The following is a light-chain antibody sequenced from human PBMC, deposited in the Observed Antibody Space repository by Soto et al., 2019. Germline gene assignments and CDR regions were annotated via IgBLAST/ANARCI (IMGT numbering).Light chain of an antibody. CDR2: TAS. CDR1: QGISSL. Sequence: DIQMTQSPSSVSASVGDRVTITCRASQGISSLLAWYQQKPGKAPELLTHTASSLQSGVPSRFSGSGSGTDFTLTISSLQPEDFATYYCQQANSFPLTFDGGTKVEIK. J-gene: IGKJ4*01. V-gene: IGKV1-12*01. CDR3: QQANSFPLT.